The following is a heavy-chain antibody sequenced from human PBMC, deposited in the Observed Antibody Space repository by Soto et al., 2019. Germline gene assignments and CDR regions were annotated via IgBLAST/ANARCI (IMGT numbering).Heavy chain of an antibody. CDR1: GYTFTTYY. D-gene: IGHD2-15*01. CDR3: ARERVVVDSSYYPGMDV. V-gene: IGHV1-46*01. J-gene: IGHJ6*02. Sequence: QVQLVQSGAEVKKPGASVKVSCKASGYTFTTYYIHWVRQVPGQGLEWMGVLNPGGGSTTYPQNFQGRVTMTRDTSTSTVYLDLSSLRSEDTAVYYCARERVVVDSSYYPGMDVWGRGTTVTVSS. CDR2: LNPGGGST.